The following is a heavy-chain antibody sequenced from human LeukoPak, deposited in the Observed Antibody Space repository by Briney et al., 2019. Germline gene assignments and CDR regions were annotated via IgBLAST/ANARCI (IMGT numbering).Heavy chain of an antibody. D-gene: IGHD3-10*01. J-gene: IGHJ6*02. Sequence: PGGSLRLSCAASGFTFSDYDMSWIRQAPGKGLEWVSYISSSSGYTNYADSVKGRFTISTDNAKNSLFLQMNSLRAEDTAVYYCARAPGATYYYFYGMDVWGQGTTVSVSS. CDR1: GFTFSDYD. CDR2: ISSSSGYT. V-gene: IGHV3-11*05. CDR3: ARAPGATYYYFYGMDV.